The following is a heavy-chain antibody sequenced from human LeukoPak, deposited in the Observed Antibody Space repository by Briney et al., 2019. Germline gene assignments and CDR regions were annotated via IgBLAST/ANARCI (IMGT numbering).Heavy chain of an antibody. V-gene: IGHV3-23*01. Sequence: GSLRLSCAASGFTFAAYAMNRVRQTPGKGLEWVSDIDPRGTFTHYADSVKRRFTISRDNSKSTLYLQMKSLTAEDTAIYYCANRDDYPGYWGQGTLVSVSS. CDR3: ANRDDYPGY. J-gene: IGHJ4*02. CDR1: GFTFAAYA. D-gene: IGHD4-11*01. CDR2: IDPRGTFT.